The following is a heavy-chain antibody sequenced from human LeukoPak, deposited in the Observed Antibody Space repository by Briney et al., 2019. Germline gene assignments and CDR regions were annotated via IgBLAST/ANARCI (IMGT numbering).Heavy chain of an antibody. J-gene: IGHJ4*02. CDR1: GFTFSNYA. D-gene: IGHD6-19*01. CDR3: AKDAGTGWYSDLDY. CDR2: LSGSSRGT. V-gene: IGHV3-23*01. Sequence: GGSLRLSCAASGFTFSNYAMTWVRQAPGKGLEWASSLSGSSRGTYYADSVKGRFTVSRDNSKNTLYLQMNSLTAEDTALYYCAKDAGTGWYSDLDYWGQGTLVTVSS.